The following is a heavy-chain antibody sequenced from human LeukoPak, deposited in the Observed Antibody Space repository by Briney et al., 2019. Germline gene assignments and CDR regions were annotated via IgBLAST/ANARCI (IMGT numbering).Heavy chain of an antibody. Sequence: PGRSLRGSSAASGFTFSSYGMHWVRQAPGKGLEWVAVIWYDGSNKYYADSVKGRFTISRDNSKNTLYLQMNSLRAEDTAVYYCARGERDIVVVPAAPVFDPWGEGNLVSVSS. J-gene: IGHJ5*02. CDR3: ARGERDIVVVPAAPVFDP. D-gene: IGHD2-2*01. CDR1: GFTFSSYG. CDR2: IWYDGSNK. V-gene: IGHV3-33*01.